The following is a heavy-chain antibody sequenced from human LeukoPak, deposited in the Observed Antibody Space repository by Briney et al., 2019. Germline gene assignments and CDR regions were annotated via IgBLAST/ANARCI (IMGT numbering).Heavy chain of an antibody. CDR3: ARKNCGGDCFCLDP. V-gene: IGHV1-18*01. CDR2: ITTYNGNT. Sequence: GASVKVSCKASGYTFTTYDITWVRQAPGQGLERMGWITTYNGNTNYAQKFQGRVTMTTDTSTSTAYMELRSLRSDDTAVYYCARKNCGGDCFCLDPWGQGTLVTVSS. D-gene: IGHD2-21*02. CDR1: GYTFTTYD. J-gene: IGHJ5*02.